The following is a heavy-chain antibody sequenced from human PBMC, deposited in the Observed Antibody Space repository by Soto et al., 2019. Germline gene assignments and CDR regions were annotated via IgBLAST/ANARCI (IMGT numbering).Heavy chain of an antibody. CDR1: GGSISSQH. D-gene: IGHD1-7*01. CDR3: ARVGRTGTTIDYMDV. Sequence: SGTLSLTCXVSGGSISSQHWSWIRQPPGKGLEWIGYIYYSGSTNYNPSLKSRVTISVDTSKNQFSLKLSSVTAADTAVYYCARVGRTGTTIDYMDVWGKGTTVTVSS. V-gene: IGHV4-59*11. CDR2: IYYSGST. J-gene: IGHJ6*03.